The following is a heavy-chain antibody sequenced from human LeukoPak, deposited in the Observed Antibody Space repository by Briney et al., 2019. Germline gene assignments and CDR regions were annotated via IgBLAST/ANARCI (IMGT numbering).Heavy chain of an antibody. CDR2: IYTTGDT. Sequence: SETLSLTCTVSGVSISSYYWSWIRQPPGKGLEWIGSIYTTGDTGYNPSLKSRVTISVDTSKNQFSLKLSSVTAADTAVYYCARATPVGGVRFDYWGQGTLVTVSS. J-gene: IGHJ4*02. CDR3: ARATPVGGVRFDY. D-gene: IGHD3-16*01. V-gene: IGHV4-4*09. CDR1: GVSISSYY.